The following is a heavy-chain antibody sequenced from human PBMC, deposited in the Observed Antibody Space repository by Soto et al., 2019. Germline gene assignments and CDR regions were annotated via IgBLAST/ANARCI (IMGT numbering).Heavy chain of an antibody. CDR2: IYYSGTT. V-gene: IGHV4-39*01. CDR1: GGSISSTFYY. D-gene: IGHD1-26*01. CDR3: ARQKWEQPKWFDP. Sequence: QLQLQESGPGLVKPSETLSLTCSLSGGSISSTFYYWGWIRQPPGKGLEWIGSIYYSGTTFYNASLKGRVTISVDTSKNQFSLRLTSVTATDTAVYFCARQKWEQPKWFDPWGQGILVTVSS. J-gene: IGHJ5*02.